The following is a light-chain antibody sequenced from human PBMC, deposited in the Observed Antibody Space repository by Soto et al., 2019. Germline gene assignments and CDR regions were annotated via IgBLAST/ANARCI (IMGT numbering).Light chain of an antibody. CDR3: QQFHSFSPT. V-gene: IGKV1-5*03. J-gene: IGKJ1*01. Sequence: DIQMTQSPSTLSASVGDRVTITCRASQSISSWLAWYQQKPGKAPKLLIYKASSLESGVPSMFSGSGSGTEFPLTISSLQPDDFATYYCQQFHSFSPTFGQGTKVEIK. CDR2: KAS. CDR1: QSISSW.